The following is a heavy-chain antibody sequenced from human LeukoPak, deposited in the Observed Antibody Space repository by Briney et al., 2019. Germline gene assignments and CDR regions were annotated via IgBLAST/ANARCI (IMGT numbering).Heavy chain of an antibody. CDR3: SKGRYSGYDFARWVFDY. Sequence: GASVKVSCKASGYTFTSYGISWVRQAPGQGLEWMGWISAYNGNTNYAQKLQGRVTMTTETSTSTAYMELRSLRSDDTAVYYCSKGRYSGYDFARWVFDYWGQGTLVTVSS. CDR1: GYTFTSYG. D-gene: IGHD5-12*01. CDR2: ISAYNGNT. V-gene: IGHV1-18*01. J-gene: IGHJ4*02.